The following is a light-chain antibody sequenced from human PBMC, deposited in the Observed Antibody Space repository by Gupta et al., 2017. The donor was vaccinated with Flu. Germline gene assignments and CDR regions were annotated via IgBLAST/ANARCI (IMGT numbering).Light chain of an antibody. CDR3: QQTYDAPYT. J-gene: IGKJ2*01. CDR2: DAS. CDR1: QSMSHF. Sequence: DSQMTQSPSSLSASIGDRVTITCRASQSMSHFLNWYQQKPGTAPKLLIYDASSLQSGIPSRFSGSGSETDFTLTISRLQPEDFATYYCQQTYDAPYTFGQGTKVEIK. V-gene: IGKV1-39*01.